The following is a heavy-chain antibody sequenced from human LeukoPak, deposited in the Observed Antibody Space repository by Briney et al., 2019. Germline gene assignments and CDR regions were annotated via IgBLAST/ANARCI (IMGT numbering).Heavy chain of an antibody. CDR2: ISGSGGST. Sequence: GGSLRLSCAASGFTFSSYAMSWVRQAPGKGLEWVSAISGSGGSTYYADSGKGRFTISRDNSKNTLYLQMNSLRAEDTAVYYCAKGPWDDYDFWSGYFDYWGQGTLVTVSS. V-gene: IGHV3-23*01. J-gene: IGHJ4*02. CDR3: AKGPWDDYDFWSGYFDY. CDR1: GFTFSSYA. D-gene: IGHD3-3*01.